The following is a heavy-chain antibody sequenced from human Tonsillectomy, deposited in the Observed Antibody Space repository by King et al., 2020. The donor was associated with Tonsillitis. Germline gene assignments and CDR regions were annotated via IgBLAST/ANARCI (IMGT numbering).Heavy chain of an antibody. D-gene: IGHD6-13*01. CDR2: IYHSGST. CDR1: GGSISSGGYS. J-gene: IGHJ2*01. CDR3: ARTTLGIAAPHYWYFDL. Sequence: VQLQESGSGLVKPSQTLSLTCAVSGGSISSGGYSWSWIRQPPGKGLEWIGYIYHSGSTYYNPSLKSRVTISVDRSKNQFSLKLSSVTAADTAVYYCARTTLGIAAPHYWYFDLWGRGTLVTVSS. V-gene: IGHV4-30-2*01.